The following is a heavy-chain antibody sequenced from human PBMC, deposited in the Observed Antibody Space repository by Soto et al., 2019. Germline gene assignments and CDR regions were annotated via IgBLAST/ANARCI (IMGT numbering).Heavy chain of an antibody. V-gene: IGHV3-33*08. J-gene: IGHJ4*02. Sequence: PGGSLRLSCAASGFTFSSYSMNWVRQAPGKGLEWVAVIWYDGSNKYYADSVKGRFTISRDNSKNTLYLQMNSLRAEDTAVYYCARGLNYYDSSGSPNTLNRGKGTLVTVSS. CDR3: ARGLNYYDSSGSPNTLN. D-gene: IGHD3-22*01. CDR2: IWYDGSNK. CDR1: GFTFSSYS.